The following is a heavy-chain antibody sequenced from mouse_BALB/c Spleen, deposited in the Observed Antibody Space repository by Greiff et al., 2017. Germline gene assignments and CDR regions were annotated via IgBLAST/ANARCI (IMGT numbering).Heavy chain of an antibody. J-gene: IGHJ4*01. Sequence: EVNVVESGPSLVKPSQTLSLTCSVTGDSITSGYWNWIRKFPGNKLEYMGYISYSGSTYYNPSLKSRISITRDTSKNQYYLQLNSVTTEDTATYYCARLIYYDYDNDYAMDYWGQGTSVTVSS. CDR3: ARLIYYDYDNDYAMDY. V-gene: IGHV3-8*02. CDR1: GDSITSGY. D-gene: IGHD2-4*01. CDR2: ISYSGST.